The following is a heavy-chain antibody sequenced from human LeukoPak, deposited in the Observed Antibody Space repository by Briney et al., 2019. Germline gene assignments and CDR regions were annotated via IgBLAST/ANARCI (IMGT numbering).Heavy chain of an antibody. D-gene: IGHD1-14*01. CDR2: IIPIFGTA. Sequence: GASVKVSCKAFGGTFSSYAISWVRQAPGRGLEWMGGIIPIFGTANYAQKFQGRVTITADKSTSTAYMELSSLRSEDTAVYYCAREKPGAFDYWGQGTLVTVSS. CDR1: GGTFSSYA. CDR3: AREKPGAFDY. V-gene: IGHV1-69*06. J-gene: IGHJ4*02.